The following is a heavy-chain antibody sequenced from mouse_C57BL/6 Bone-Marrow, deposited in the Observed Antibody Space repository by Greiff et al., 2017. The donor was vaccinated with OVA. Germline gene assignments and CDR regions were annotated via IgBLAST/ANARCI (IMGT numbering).Heavy chain of an antibody. D-gene: IGHD2-13*01. CDR2: ISSSGST. J-gene: IGHJ1*03. Sequence: EVQLQQSGPALVKPSQTVSLTCTVTGYSITNGNHWWNWIRQVSGSKLEWIGYISSSGSTDSNPSLKSRISITRDTSKNQFFLQLNSVTTEDIATYYCARRDYTVGSTGNFDVWGTGTTVTVSS. V-gene: IGHV3-4*01. CDR3: ARRDYTVGSTGNFDV. CDR1: GYSITNGNHW.